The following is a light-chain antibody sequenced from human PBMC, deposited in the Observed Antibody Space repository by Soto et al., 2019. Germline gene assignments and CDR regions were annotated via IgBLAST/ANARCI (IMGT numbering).Light chain of an antibody. CDR2: KTD. J-gene: IGLJ3*02. CDR3: AAWDDSLRAWV. Sequence: QSVLTQPPSASGTPGQTVTISCSGGWYNIGKNLGYWYQHLPGTAPKLLIYKTDQRPSGVPDRFSGSKSGSSASLAVSGLRSEDEAVYYCAAWDDSLRAWVFGGGTKLTVL. CDR1: WYNIGKNL. V-gene: IGLV1-47*01.